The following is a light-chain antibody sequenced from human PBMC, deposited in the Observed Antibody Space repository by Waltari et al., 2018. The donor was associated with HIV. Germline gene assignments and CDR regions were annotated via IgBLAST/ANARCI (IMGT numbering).Light chain of an antibody. J-gene: IGKJ4*01. CDR3: LQRNSWPLT. V-gene: IGKV3-11*01. Sequence: EIVFTQSPAPLSLSPGERATLSCRASQSVSSSLAWYQLKPGQAPRLLIYGASNRATGIPARFSGGGSGTDFTLTISSLEPEDFAVYYCLQRNSWPLTFGGGTRVEIK. CDR1: QSVSSS. CDR2: GAS.